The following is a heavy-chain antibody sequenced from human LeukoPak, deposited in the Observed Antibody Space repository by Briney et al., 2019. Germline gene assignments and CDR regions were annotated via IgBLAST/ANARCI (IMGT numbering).Heavy chain of an antibody. J-gene: IGHJ4*02. CDR3: AKDSYDFWSGYLDY. CDR1: GFTFSSYG. CDR2: ISYDGSNK. D-gene: IGHD3-3*01. V-gene: IGHV3-30*18. Sequence: PGRSLRLSCAASGFTFSSYGMHWVRQAPGKGLEWVAVISYDGSNKYYADSEKGRFTISRDNSKNTLYLQMNSLRAEDTAVYYCAKDSYDFWSGYLDYWGQGTLVTVSS.